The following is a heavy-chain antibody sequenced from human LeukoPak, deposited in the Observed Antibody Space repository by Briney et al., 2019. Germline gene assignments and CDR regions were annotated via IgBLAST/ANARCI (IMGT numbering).Heavy chain of an antibody. CDR2: IIPILGIA. D-gene: IGHD2-15*01. Sequence: SVKVSCKSSGGTFSSYATIWVRQAPGQGLEWMGRIIPILGIANYAQKFQGRVTITADKSTSTAYMELSSLRSEDTAVYYCASGVVVAAMGGDFDYWGQGTLVTVSS. J-gene: IGHJ4*02. CDR3: ASGVVVAAMGGDFDY. CDR1: GGTFSSYA. V-gene: IGHV1-69*04.